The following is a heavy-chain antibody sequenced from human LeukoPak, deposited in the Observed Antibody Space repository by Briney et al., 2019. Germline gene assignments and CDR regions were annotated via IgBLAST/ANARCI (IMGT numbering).Heavy chain of an antibody. Sequence: GASVKVSCKASGGTFSSYAISWVRQAPGQGLEWMGGIIPIFGTANYAQKFQGRVTITADESTSTAYMELSSLRSEDTAVYYWAREPGNAFDIWGQGTMVTVSS. D-gene: IGHD1-14*01. CDR1: GGTFSSYA. J-gene: IGHJ3*02. CDR3: AREPGNAFDI. CDR2: IIPIFGTA. V-gene: IGHV1-69*13.